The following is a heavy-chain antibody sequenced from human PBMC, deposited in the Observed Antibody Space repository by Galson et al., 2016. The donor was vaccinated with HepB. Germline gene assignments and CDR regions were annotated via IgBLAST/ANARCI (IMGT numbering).Heavy chain of an antibody. D-gene: IGHD2-8*01. CDR1: GYTFTSYG. Sequence: SCKASGYTFTSYGISWVRQAPGQGLEWMGWISAYNGNTNYAQRLQGRVTVTTNTSTSTAYMELRSLRSDDTAVYYCARGTKFDGMDVWGQGTTVTVSS. CDR3: ARGTKFDGMDV. V-gene: IGHV1-18*04. J-gene: IGHJ6*02. CDR2: ISAYNGNT.